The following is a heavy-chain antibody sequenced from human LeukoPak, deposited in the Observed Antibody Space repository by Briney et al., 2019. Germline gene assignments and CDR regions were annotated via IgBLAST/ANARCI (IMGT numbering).Heavy chain of an antibody. D-gene: IGHD1-1*01. Sequence: SETLSLTCTVSGGSISSYYWSWIRQPPGKGLEWIGEINHSGSTNYNPSLKSRVTISLDTSKNQFSLKLSSVTAADAAVYYCARLRYNWNVCVFDIWGQGTMVTISS. CDR1: GGSISSYY. J-gene: IGHJ3*02. V-gene: IGHV4-34*01. CDR2: INHSGST. CDR3: ARLRYNWNVCVFDI.